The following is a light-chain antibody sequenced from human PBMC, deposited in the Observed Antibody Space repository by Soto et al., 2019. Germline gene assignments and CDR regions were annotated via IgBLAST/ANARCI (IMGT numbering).Light chain of an antibody. CDR1: QSVSSY. Sequence: EVFGTHSPSTRSLSPGERSTLSCRASQSVSSYLAWYQQKPGQAPRLLIYDASNSATGIPARFSGSGSGTELTITIPSLAPEDFEVYSCKKRRKWHWKFRQGNKVAIK. V-gene: IGKV3-11*01. CDR3: KKRRKWHWK. CDR2: DAS. J-gene: IGKJ1*01.